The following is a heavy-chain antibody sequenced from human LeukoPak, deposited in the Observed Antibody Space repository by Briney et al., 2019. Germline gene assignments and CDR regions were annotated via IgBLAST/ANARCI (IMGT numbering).Heavy chain of an antibody. CDR3: TTYYESGPAKD. Sequence: GGSLRLSCAASGFTFSTYWMTWVRQAPGKGLEWVSNINKNGGNKYYGDSVKGRFTISRDNTRNSLYLQMNGLRTEDTAMYYCTTYYESGPAKDWGQGNLVTVSS. V-gene: IGHV3-7*05. CDR1: GFTFSTYW. J-gene: IGHJ4*02. D-gene: IGHD3-22*01. CDR2: INKNGGNK.